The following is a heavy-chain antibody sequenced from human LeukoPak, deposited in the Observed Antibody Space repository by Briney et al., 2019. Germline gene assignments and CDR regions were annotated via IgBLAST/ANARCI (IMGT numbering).Heavy chain of an antibody. V-gene: IGHV3-23*01. J-gene: IGHJ4*02. CDR3: ARDAERSFDY. Sequence: NPGGSLRLSCAASGFTFSSYGMSWVRQAPGKGLEWVSTISGSGDSTYYADSVKGRFTISRDNSKNTLYLQMNSLRGEDTAVYYCARDAERSFDYWGQGTLVTVSS. D-gene: IGHD3-10*01. CDR1: GFTFSSYG. CDR2: ISGSGDST.